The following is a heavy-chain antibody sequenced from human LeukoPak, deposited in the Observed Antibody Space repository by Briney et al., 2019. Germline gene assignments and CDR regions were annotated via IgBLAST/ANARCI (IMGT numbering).Heavy chain of an antibody. CDR2: ISSSSSYI. D-gene: IGHD6-13*01. Sequence: GRSLRLSCAASGFTFSSYSMNWVRQAPGKGLEWVSSISSSSSYIYYADSVKGRFTISRDNAKNSLYLQMNSLRAEDTAVYYCARNLRSSSSVRLYYYYGMDVWGQGTTVTVSS. V-gene: IGHV3-21*01. J-gene: IGHJ6*02. CDR3: ARNLRSSSSVRLYYYYGMDV. CDR1: GFTFSSYS.